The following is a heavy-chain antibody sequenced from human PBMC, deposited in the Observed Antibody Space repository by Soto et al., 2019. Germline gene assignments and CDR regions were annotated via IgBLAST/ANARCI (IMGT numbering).Heavy chain of an antibody. V-gene: IGHV3-23*01. D-gene: IGHD5-12*01. CDR2: ISGSGGST. Sequence: GGALRLSCAASGFTFSSYAMSGVRQAPGKGLEWVSAISGSGGSTYYADSVKGRFTISRDNAKNTLYLQMNSLRAEDTAVYYCAKYRSDIVPTRSKIQIDAFDIWGQGTMVTVSS. CDR1: GFTFSSYA. CDR3: AKYRSDIVPTRSKIQIDAFDI. J-gene: IGHJ3*02.